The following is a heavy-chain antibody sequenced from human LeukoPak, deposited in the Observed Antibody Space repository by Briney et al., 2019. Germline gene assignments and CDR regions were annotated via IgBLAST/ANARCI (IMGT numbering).Heavy chain of an antibody. CDR2: ISSSSSYT. D-gene: IGHD3-22*01. Sequence: GGSLRLSCGASGFTLSNYYMRWIRQAPGKGLEWVSYISSSSSYTNYADSVKGRFTISRDNAKNSMYLQMNSLRAEDTAVYYCARGFDYECSGYYVYYFYFWRQGTLVTVSS. CDR3: ARGFDYECSGYYVYYFYF. J-gene: IGHJ4*02. CDR1: GFTLSNYY. V-gene: IGHV3-11*05.